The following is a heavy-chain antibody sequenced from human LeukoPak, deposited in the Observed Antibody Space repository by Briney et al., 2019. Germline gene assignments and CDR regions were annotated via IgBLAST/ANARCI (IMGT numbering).Heavy chain of an antibody. CDR2: IYHSGST. Sequence: SGTLSLTCAVSGGSISSSNWWGWVRQPPGKGLEWIGEIYHSGSTNYNPSLKSRVTISVDKSKNQFSLKLNSVTAADTAVYYCARDTSGYNLLGAFDIWGQGTMVTVSS. CDR3: ARDTSGYNLLGAFDI. D-gene: IGHD5-12*01. CDR1: GGSISSSNW. J-gene: IGHJ3*02. V-gene: IGHV4-4*02.